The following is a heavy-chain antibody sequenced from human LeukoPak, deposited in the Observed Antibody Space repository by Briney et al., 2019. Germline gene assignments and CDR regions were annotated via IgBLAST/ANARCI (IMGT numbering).Heavy chain of an antibody. CDR3: ARDLRITMIVVAHDAFDI. CDR1: GFTFSDYY. J-gene: IGHJ3*02. Sequence: PGGSLRLSCAASGFTFSDYYMTWIRQAPGKGLEWVSYISSSSSYTNYADSVKGRFTISRDNAKNSLYLQMNNLRAEDTAVYYCARDLRITMIVVAHDAFDIWGQGTMVTVSS. V-gene: IGHV3-11*05. CDR2: ISSSSSYT. D-gene: IGHD3-22*01.